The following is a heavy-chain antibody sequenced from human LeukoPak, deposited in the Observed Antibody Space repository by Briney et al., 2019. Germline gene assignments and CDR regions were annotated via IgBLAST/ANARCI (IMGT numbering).Heavy chain of an antibody. J-gene: IGHJ4*02. D-gene: IGHD1-26*01. CDR3: ARHSNSGSYSGGH. CDR1: GGSISSSSYY. CDR2: IYYSGST. V-gene: IGHV4-39*01. Sequence: MSSETLSLTCTVSGGSISSSSYYWGWIRQPPGKGLEWIGSIYYSGSTYYNPSLKSRVTISVDTSKNQFSLKLRSVTAADTAVYYCARHSNSGSYSGGHWGQGTLVTVSS.